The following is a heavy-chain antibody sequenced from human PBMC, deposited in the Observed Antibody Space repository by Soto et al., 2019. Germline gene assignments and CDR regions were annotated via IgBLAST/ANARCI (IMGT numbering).Heavy chain of an antibody. CDR2: ISWNRNTI. V-gene: IGHV3-9*01. CDR3: ANDTGPN. J-gene: IGHJ4*02. CDR1: GFTFDNYA. Sequence: GGSLRLSLAASGFTFDNYAMHWLRQAPGKGREWVSGISWNRNTIAYADSVKGRFTISRDNDKNSLYLQMNSLRAEDPAFYHCANDTGPNWGQG.